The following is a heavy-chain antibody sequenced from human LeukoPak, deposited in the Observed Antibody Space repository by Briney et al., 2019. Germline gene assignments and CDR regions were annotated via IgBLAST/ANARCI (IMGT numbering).Heavy chain of an antibody. CDR3: AKGGGGSGSYFDY. V-gene: IGHV3-30-3*01. Sequence: GGSLRLSCAASGFTFSSYAMLWVRQAPGKGLEWVAVISYDGSNKYYADSVRDRFTISRDNSKNTFYLQMNSLRAEDTAVYYCAKGGGGSGSYFDYWGQGTLVTVSS. CDR1: GFTFSSYA. D-gene: IGHD1-26*01. J-gene: IGHJ4*02. CDR2: ISYDGSNK.